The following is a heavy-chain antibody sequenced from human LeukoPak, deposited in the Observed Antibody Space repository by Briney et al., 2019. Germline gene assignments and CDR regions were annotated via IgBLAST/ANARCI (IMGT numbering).Heavy chain of an antibody. Sequence: MNRNGGSTDYADSVKGRFTISRDNAKNSHFLQMNSLRVEDTALYYCARGFRNGPFDCWGQGTLVTVSS. D-gene: IGHD2-8*01. CDR3: ARGFRNGPFDC. CDR2: MNRNGGST. V-gene: IGHV3-20*03. J-gene: IGHJ4*02.